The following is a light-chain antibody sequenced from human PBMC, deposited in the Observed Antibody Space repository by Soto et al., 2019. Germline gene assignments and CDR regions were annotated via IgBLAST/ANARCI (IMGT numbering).Light chain of an antibody. V-gene: IGLV3-21*02. Sequence: SYELTQPPSLSVAPGPTARITGEGNNIATKSVHWYQQKPGQAPVLVVYDGSDRPSGIPDRFSGSNSGNTATLTISRVAAGDEVDYYCQVWDALSEHYVFGTGTKLTVL. CDR1: NIATKS. CDR2: DGS. CDR3: QVWDALSEHYV. J-gene: IGLJ1*01.